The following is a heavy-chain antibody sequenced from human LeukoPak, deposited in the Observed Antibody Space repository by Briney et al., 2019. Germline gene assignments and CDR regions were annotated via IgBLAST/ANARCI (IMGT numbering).Heavy chain of an antibody. Sequence: TSETLSLTCAVYGGSFSGYYWSWIRQPPGKGLEWIGEINHSGSTDYNPSLKSRVTISVDTSKNQFSLKLSSVTAADTAVYCCASVTKAAADYNWFDPWGQGTLVTVSS. CDR1: GGSFSGYY. CDR3: ASVTKAAADYNWFDP. J-gene: IGHJ5*02. D-gene: IGHD6-13*01. CDR2: INHSGST. V-gene: IGHV4-34*01.